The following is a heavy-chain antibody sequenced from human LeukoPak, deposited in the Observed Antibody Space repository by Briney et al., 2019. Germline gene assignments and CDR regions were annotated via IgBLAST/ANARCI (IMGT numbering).Heavy chain of an antibody. Sequence: GGSLRLSCAASGFTFISYWMTWVRQVPGKGLEWVSGVNWNGGSTGYADSVKGRFTISRDNAKNSLYLQMNSLRAEDTALYYCARASLYDNSAYYLDYWGQGTLVTVSS. CDR1: GFTFISYW. CDR2: VNWNGGST. J-gene: IGHJ4*02. CDR3: ARASLYDNSAYYLDY. D-gene: IGHD3-22*01. V-gene: IGHV3-20*04.